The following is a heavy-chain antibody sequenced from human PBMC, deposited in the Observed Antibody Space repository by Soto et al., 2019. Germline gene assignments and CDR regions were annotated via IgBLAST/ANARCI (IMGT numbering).Heavy chain of an antibody. Sequence: VGSLRLSCAASRFTFSAYEMHWFRQAPGKGLEWVSYISTSGSTVYYADSVKGRFTVSRDNTRNSLYLQMDSLRDEDTALYYCVRYCGTTLCNGVATRTFDYWGQGTLVTSPQ. J-gene: IGHJ4*02. CDR3: VRYCGTTLCNGVATRTFDY. CDR1: RFTFSAYE. CDR2: ISTSGSTV. V-gene: IGHV3-48*03. D-gene: IGHD5-12*01.